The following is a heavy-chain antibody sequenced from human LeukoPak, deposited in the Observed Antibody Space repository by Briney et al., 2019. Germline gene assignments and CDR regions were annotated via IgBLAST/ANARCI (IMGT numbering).Heavy chain of an antibody. J-gene: IGHJ4*02. CDR1: GYTFTGHY. Sequence: ASVKVSCKASGYTFTGHYMHWVRQAPGQGLEWMGIINPSDGDTIVAQNYQDRVTVTKDTSASTAYLELRSLRSDDMAVYYCARDGGDYNAGSENYYNLDLWGQGTLVTVSS. V-gene: IGHV1-46*01. CDR2: INPSDGDT. CDR3: ARDGGDYNAGSENYYNLDL. D-gene: IGHD3-10*01.